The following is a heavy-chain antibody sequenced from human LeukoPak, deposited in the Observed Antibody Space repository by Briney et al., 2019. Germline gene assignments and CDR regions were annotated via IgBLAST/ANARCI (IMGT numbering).Heavy chain of an antibody. CDR3: ASYSKFGELSLRFDP. CDR2: ISSSSSYI. CDR1: GFTFGSHW. Sequence: GGSLRLSCAASGFTFGSHWMHWVRQAPGKGLEWVSSISSSSSYIYYADSVKGRFTISRDNAKNSLYLQMNSLRAEDTAVYYCASYSKFGELSLRFDPWGQGTLVTVSS. D-gene: IGHD3-10*02. V-gene: IGHV3-21*01. J-gene: IGHJ5*02.